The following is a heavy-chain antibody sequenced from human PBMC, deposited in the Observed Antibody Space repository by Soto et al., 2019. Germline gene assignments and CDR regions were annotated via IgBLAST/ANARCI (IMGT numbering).Heavy chain of an antibody. CDR1: GYPFTNYG. CDR2: ISAYNGKT. D-gene: IGHD2-2*01. V-gene: IGHV1-18*01. J-gene: IGHJ4*02. Sequence: ASVKVSCKASGYPFTNYGFSWVRQAPGQGPEWMGWISAYNGKTNYAQKFQGRVTMTTDTPTNTGYMELRSLTSDDTAVYYCARDYCSSISCYYDYWGQGTQVTVSS. CDR3: ARDYCSSISCYYDY.